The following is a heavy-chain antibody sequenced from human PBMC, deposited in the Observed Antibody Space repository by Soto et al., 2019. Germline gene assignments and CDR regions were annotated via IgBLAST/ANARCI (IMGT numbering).Heavy chain of an antibody. D-gene: IGHD5-12*01. CDR1: GYTFTRYG. J-gene: IGHJ5*02. Sequence: ASVKVSCKASGYTFTRYGISWVRQAPGQGIEWMGWISAYNGNTNYAQKLQGRVTMTTDTSTSTAYMKLSSLRSDDTSVYYCASDGRDWLHLSSRRQSWFDPWGKRTLVTVSS. CDR3: ASDGRDWLHLSSRRQSWFDP. V-gene: IGHV1-18*01. CDR2: ISAYNGNT.